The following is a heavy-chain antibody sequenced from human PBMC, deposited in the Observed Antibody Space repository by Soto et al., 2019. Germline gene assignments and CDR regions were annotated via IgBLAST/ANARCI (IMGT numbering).Heavy chain of an antibody. Sequence: PSETLSLTCTVSGGSISSGGYYWSWIRQHPAKGLEWIGYIYYSGSTYYNPSLKSRVTISVDTSKNQFSLKLSSVTAADTAVYYCARGGIAAASLFDYWGEGTLVTVSS. D-gene: IGHD6-13*01. CDR1: GGSISSGGYY. CDR2: IYYSGST. J-gene: IGHJ4*02. CDR3: ARGGIAAASLFDY. V-gene: IGHV4-31*03.